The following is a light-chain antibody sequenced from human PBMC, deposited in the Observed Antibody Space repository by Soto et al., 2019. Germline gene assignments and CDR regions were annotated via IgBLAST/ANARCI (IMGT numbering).Light chain of an antibody. CDR2: GAS. CDR3: QQYNNSPLT. Sequence: EIVLTQSPATLSLSPGERATLSCRASQSVSSNLAWYQQKPGRAPRLLIYGASTRATGIPARFSGSGSGTECTLTISRLQSEDFSVYYCQQYNNSPLTFGQGTKVDIK. V-gene: IGKV3-15*01. CDR1: QSVSSN. J-gene: IGKJ1*01.